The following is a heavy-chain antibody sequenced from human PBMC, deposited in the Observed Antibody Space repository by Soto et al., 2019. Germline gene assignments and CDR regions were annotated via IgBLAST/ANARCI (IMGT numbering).Heavy chain of an antibody. J-gene: IGHJ4*02. CDR2: ISYDGSHK. D-gene: IGHD2-15*01. V-gene: IGHV3-30*18. CDR3: AKDGAPRYCGRSSCHPAGAY. Sequence: QVQLVESGGGVVQPGRSLRLSCAGSGFTFSNYGLHWVRQAPGKGLEWVAVISYDGSHKYYADSVKGRFTISRANSNNMLYLELDSLISEDTAAYYCAKDGAPRYCGRSSCHPAGAYWGQGTLVTVSS. CDR1: GFTFSNYG.